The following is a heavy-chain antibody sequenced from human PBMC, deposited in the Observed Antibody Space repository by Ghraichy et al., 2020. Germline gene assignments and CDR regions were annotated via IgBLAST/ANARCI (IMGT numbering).Heavy chain of an antibody. CDR3: ARDGITMVRGVIISVADYYYYGMDV. CDR2: ISAYNGNT. Sequence: ASVKVSCKASGYTFTSYGISWVRQAPGQGLEWMGWISAYNGNTNYAQKLQGRVTMTTDTSTSTAYMELRSLRSDDTAVYYCARDGITMVRGVIISVADYYYYGMDVWGQGTTVTVSS. J-gene: IGHJ6*02. V-gene: IGHV1-18*01. D-gene: IGHD3-10*01. CDR1: GYTFTSYG.